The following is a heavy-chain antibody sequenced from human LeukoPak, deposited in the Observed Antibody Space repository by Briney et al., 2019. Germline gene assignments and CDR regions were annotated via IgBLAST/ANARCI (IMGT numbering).Heavy chain of an antibody. CDR2: ISSSSSSI. Sequence: GGSLRLSCAASGFTFSTYSMHWDRQAPGKGLEWLSFISSSSSSIYYADFVKGRFTISRDNAKNSLHLQMNSLRDEDTAVYYCARVGLYLDYWGQGTLVTVSS. D-gene: IGHD2-8*01. V-gene: IGHV3-48*02. CDR3: ARVGLYLDY. CDR1: GFTFSTYS. J-gene: IGHJ4*02.